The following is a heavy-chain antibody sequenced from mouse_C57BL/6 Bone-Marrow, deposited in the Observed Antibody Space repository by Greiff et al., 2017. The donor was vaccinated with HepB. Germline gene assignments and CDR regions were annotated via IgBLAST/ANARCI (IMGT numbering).Heavy chain of an antibody. J-gene: IGHJ1*03. Sequence: VQLQQSGAELVRPGASVKLSCTASGFNIKDDYMHWVKQRPEQGLEWIGWIDPENGDTEYASKFQGKATITADTSSNTAYLQLSSLTSEDTAVYYCTTAGSSYPYWYFDVGGTGTTVTVSS. D-gene: IGHD1-1*01. CDR3: TTAGSSYPYWYFDV. CDR2: IDPENGDT. V-gene: IGHV14-4*01. CDR1: GFNIKDDY.